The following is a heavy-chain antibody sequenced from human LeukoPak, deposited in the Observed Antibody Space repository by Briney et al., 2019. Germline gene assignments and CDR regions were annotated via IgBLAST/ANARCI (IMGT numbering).Heavy chain of an antibody. CDR1: GYTFTGYY. D-gene: IGHD6-6*01. V-gene: IGHV1-2*02. J-gene: IGHJ6*03. Sequence: GASVKVSCKASGYTFTGYYMHWVRQAPGQGLEWMGWINPNSGGTNYAQKFQGRVTMTRDTSISTAYMELSRLRSDDTAVYYCARGVAARPDYYYYMDVWGKGTTVTVSS. CDR3: ARGVAARPDYYYYMDV. CDR2: INPNSGGT.